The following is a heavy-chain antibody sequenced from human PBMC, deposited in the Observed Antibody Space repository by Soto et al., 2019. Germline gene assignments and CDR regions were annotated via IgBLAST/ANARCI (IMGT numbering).Heavy chain of an antibody. CDR1: GFTFDDYG. J-gene: IGHJ4*02. CDR3: ARLYGSGSTRRVRIDY. CDR2: INWNGGST. D-gene: IGHD3-10*01. Sequence: EVQLVESGGGVVRPGGSLRLSCAASGFTFDDYGMSWVRQAPGKGLEWVSGINWNGGSTGYADSVKGRFTISRDNAKNSLYLQTNSLRAEDTALYYCARLYGSGSTRRVRIDYWGQGTLVTVSS. V-gene: IGHV3-20*04.